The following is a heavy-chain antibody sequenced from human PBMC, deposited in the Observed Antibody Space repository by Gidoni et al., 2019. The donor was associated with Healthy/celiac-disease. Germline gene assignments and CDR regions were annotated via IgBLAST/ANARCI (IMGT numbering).Heavy chain of an antibody. CDR3: ARSIVVVPAAIRYYYYMDV. J-gene: IGHJ6*03. CDR1: GGTFCSSA. CDR2: IIPIFGTA. D-gene: IGHD2-2*01. Sequence: QVQLVQSGAEVKKPGSSVQVSCKASGGTFCSSAISWVRQAPGQGLEWKGGIIPIFGTANYAQKVQGRVTITADKSTITAYMELSSMRYEDTAVYYCARSIVVVPAAIRYYYYMDVWGKGTTVTVSS. V-gene: IGHV1-69*06.